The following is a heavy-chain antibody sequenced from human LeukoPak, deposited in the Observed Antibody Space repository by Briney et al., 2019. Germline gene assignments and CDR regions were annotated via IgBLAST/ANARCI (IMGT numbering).Heavy chain of an antibody. CDR2: ISYDESNK. J-gene: IGHJ4*02. V-gene: IGHV3-30*04. CDR1: GFTFSSYA. Sequence: PGGSLRLSCAASGFTFSSYAMHWVRQAPGKGLEWVAVISYDESNKYYADSVKGRFTISRDNSKNTLYLQMNSLRAEDTAVYYCAKVGPPWYLGTSSGYEYYFDYWGQGTLVTVSS. CDR3: AKVGPPWYLGTSSGYEYYFDY. D-gene: IGHD3-22*01.